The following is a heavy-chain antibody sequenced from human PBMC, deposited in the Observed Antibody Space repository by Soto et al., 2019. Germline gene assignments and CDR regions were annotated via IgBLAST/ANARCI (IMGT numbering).Heavy chain of an antibody. CDR2: IIPIFGTA. D-gene: IGHD2-15*01. Sequence: QVQLVQSGAEVKKPGSSVKVSCKASGGTFSSYAISWVRQAPGQGLEWMGGIIPIFGTANYAQKFQGRVTITADESTITAYMELSSLRSEDTAVYYCAREQLGYCSGGSCCGRDYHYYGMDVWGQGTTVTVSS. J-gene: IGHJ6*02. CDR1: GGTFSSYA. CDR3: AREQLGYCSGGSCCGRDYHYYGMDV. V-gene: IGHV1-69*01.